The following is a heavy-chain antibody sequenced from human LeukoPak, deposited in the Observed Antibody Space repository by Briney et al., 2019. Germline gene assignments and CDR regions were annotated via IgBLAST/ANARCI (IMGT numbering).Heavy chain of an antibody. CDR2: ISGSGDNT. CDR1: EFTFSNFA. V-gene: IGHV3-23*01. J-gene: IGHJ4*02. CDR3: AKRDSSGSYEGDY. Sequence: GGSLRLSCAASEFTFSNFAMSWVRQAPGKGLEWVSTISGSGDNTYYADSVKGRFTISRDNSKNTLYLQMNSLRAEDTAVYYCAKRDSSGSYEGDYWGQGTLVTVSS. D-gene: IGHD1-26*01.